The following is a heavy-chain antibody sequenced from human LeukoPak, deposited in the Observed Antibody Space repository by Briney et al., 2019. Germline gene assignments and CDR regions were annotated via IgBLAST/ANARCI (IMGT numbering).Heavy chain of an antibody. V-gene: IGHV1-8*03. Sequence: ASVKVSCKASGYTFTSYDINWVRQATGQGREWMGWMNPNSGNTGYAQKFQGRVTITRNTSISTAYMELSSLRSEDTAVYYCARGIPWMITFGGVIVPTYNWFDPWGQGTLVTVSS. J-gene: IGHJ5*02. CDR3: ARGIPWMITFGGVIVPTYNWFDP. D-gene: IGHD3-16*02. CDR2: MNPNSGNT. CDR1: GYTFTSYD.